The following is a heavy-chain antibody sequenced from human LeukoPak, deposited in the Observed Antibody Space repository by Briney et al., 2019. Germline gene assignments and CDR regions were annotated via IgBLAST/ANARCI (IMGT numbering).Heavy chain of an antibody. V-gene: IGHV3-48*02. Sequence: PGGSLRLSCAVSGFTFSTYSMNWVRQAPGKGQKWVSYISSSSSTIYYADSVKGRVTISRDNAKNSLYLQMNSLRDEDTAVYYCAKDSDYYHSSGYYYAYFQHWGQGTLVTVSS. J-gene: IGHJ1*01. D-gene: IGHD3-22*01. CDR3: AKDSDYYHSSGYYYAYFQH. CDR1: GFTFSTYS. CDR2: ISSSSSTI.